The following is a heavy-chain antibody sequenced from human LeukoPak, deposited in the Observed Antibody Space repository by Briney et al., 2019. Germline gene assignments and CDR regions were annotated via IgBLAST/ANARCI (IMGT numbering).Heavy chain of an antibody. V-gene: IGHV3-21*01. CDR3: ARGSLVSGSYDYYYYYMDV. D-gene: IGHD1-26*01. CDR1: GFTFSRYR. CDR2: ISSSSSYI. Sequence: GGSLRLSCAASGFTFSRYRMNWVRQAPGKGLEWVSFISSSSSYIYYAASVKGRFTISRDNANNSLYLQMNSLRAEDTAVYYCARGSLVSGSYDYYYYYMDVWGKGTTVTVSS. J-gene: IGHJ6*03.